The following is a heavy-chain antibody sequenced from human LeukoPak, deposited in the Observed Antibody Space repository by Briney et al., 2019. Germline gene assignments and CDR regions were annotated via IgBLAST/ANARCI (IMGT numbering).Heavy chain of an antibody. J-gene: IGHJ4*02. CDR3: ARQTGSGLFILP. V-gene: IGHV4-39*01. CDR1: GASVSGSNYY. CDR2: IYSSGST. Sequence: SETLSRTCAVSGASVSGSNYYWGWIRQPPGKGLEWIGNIYSSGSTYYNASLKSRVTISIDTSKNQFSLKLTSVTAADTAVYYCARQTGSGLFILPGGQGTLVTVSS. D-gene: IGHD3/OR15-3a*01.